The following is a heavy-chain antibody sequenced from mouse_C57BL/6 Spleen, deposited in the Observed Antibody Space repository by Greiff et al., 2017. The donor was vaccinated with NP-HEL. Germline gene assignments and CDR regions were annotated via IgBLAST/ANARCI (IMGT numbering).Heavy chain of an antibody. J-gene: IGHJ4*01. Sequence: QVQLQQPGAELVRPGSSVKLSCKASGYTFTSYWMHWVKQRPIQGLEWIGNIDPSDSETHYNQKFKDKATLTVDKSSSTAYMQLSSLTSEDSAVYYFARPTVTYYYAMDYWGQGTSVTVSS. D-gene: IGHD2-13*01. CDR3: ARPTVTYYYAMDY. CDR1: GYTFTSYW. CDR2: IDPSDSET. V-gene: IGHV1-52*01.